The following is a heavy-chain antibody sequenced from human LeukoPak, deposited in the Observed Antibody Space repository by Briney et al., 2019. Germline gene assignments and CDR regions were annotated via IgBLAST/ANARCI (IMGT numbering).Heavy chain of an antibody. CDR2: VSGSGGST. CDR3: AKDPYTSSSARRFDY. D-gene: IGHD6-6*01. Sequence: GGSLRLSCAASGFTFSSFAMSWVRQAPGKGLEWASSVSGSGGSTYYADSVKGRFTISRDNSKDTLYLQMNSLRADDTAVYFCAKDPYTSSSARRFDYWGQGTLVTVSS. V-gene: IGHV3-23*01. CDR1: GFTFSSFA. J-gene: IGHJ4*02.